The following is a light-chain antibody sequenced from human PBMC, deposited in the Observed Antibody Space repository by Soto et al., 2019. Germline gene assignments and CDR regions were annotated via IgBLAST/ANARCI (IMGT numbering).Light chain of an antibody. J-gene: IGKJ1*01. CDR1: QTISSW. CDR2: KAS. Sequence: QITQSPYTLSGSVGDRVTITCRASQTISSWLAWYQQKPGKAPKLLIYKASTLKSGVPSRFSGSGSGTEFTLTISSLQPDDFATYYCQQAYSFPRTFGQGTKVDIK. CDR3: QQAYSFPRT. V-gene: IGKV1-5*03.